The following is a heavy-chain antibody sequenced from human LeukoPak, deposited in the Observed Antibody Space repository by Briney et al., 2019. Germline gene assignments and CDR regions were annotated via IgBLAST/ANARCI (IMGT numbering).Heavy chain of an antibody. CDR2: FDPEDGET. CDR3: ATVPYASGDYFDY. V-gene: IGHV1-24*01. J-gene: IGHJ4*02. CDR1: GYTLTELS. Sequence: ASVKVSCKVSGYTLTELSLHWVRQAPGKGLEWMGGFDPEDGETIYAQKFQGRVTMTEDTSTDTAYMELSSLRSEDTAVYYCATVPYASGDYFDYWGQETLVTVSS. D-gene: IGHD3-10*01.